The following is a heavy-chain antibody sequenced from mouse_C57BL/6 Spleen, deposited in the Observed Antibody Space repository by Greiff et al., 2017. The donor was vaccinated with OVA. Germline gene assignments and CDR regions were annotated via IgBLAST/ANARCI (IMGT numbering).Heavy chain of an antibody. D-gene: IGHD2-3*01. CDR1: GYTFTDYY. V-gene: IGHV1-19*01. CDR2: INPYNGGT. CDR3: ARSDDGYYFAY. J-gene: IGHJ3*01. Sequence: EVQLQQSGPVLVKPGASVKMSCKASGYTFTDYYMNWVKQSHGKSLEWIGVINPYNGGTSYNQKFKGKATLTVDKSSSTAYMELNSLTSEDSAVYYCARSDDGYYFAYWGQGTLVTVSA.